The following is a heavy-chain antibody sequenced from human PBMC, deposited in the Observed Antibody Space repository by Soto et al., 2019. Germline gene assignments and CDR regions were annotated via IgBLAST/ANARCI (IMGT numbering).Heavy chain of an antibody. CDR3: ARVDTAMVPWDYYGMDV. CDR2: ISSSSSYI. V-gene: IGHV3-21*01. D-gene: IGHD5-18*01. J-gene: IGHJ6*02. CDR1: GFTFSSYS. Sequence: GESLKISCAASGFTFSSYSMNWVRQAPGKGLEWVSSISSSSSYIYYADSVKGRFTISRDNAKNSLYLQMNSLRAEDTAVYYCARVDTAMVPWDYYGMDVWGQGTTVTVSS.